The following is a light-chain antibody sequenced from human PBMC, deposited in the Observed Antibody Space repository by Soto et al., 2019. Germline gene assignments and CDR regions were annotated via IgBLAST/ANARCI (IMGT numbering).Light chain of an antibody. J-gene: IGLJ1*01. CDR2: GNT. CDR3: QSYDSSLNGYV. Sequence: QSVLTQPPSMSGAPGQRVTISCTGSSSNIAANYDVHWYQQPPGAVPKLLIYGNTNRPSGVPDRFSGSNSGTSASLAITGLQAEDEADYYCQSYDSSLNGYVFGTGTKLTVL. V-gene: IGLV1-40*01. CDR1: SSNIAANYD.